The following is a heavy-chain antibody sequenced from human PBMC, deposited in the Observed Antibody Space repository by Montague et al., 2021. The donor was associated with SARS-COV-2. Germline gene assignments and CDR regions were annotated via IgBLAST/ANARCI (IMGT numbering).Heavy chain of an antibody. Sequence: SETLSLTCTVSGYSISSGYYWGWIRQPPGKGLEWIGSIYHSGSTYYNPSLKSRVTIPVDTSKNQFSLKLLSSVTAADTAVYYCARDRRRWLQWNNWFDPWGQGTLVTVSS. V-gene: IGHV4-38-2*02. CDR3: ARDRRRWLQWNNWFDP. CDR1: GYSISSGYY. J-gene: IGHJ5*02. CDR2: IYHSGST. D-gene: IGHD5-24*01.